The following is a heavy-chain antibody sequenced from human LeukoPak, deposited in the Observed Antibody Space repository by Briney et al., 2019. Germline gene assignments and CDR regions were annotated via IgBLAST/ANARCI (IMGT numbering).Heavy chain of an antibody. D-gene: IGHD6-6*01. CDR1: GYTFTGYY. Sequence: ASVKVSCKASGYTFTGYYMHWVRQAPGQGLEWMGWINPNSGGTNYAQKFQGRVTMTRDTSISTAYMELSRLRSDDTAVYYCARAAVEYSSSGDYYYMDVWGKGTTVTVSS. CDR2: INPNSGGT. CDR3: ARAAVEYSSSGDYYYMDV. J-gene: IGHJ6*03. V-gene: IGHV1-2*02.